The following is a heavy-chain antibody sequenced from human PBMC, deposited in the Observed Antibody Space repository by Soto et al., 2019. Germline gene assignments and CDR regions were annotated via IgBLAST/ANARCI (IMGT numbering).Heavy chain of an antibody. CDR2: INSYGSST. V-gene: IGHV3-74*01. Sequence: EVQLVESGGGLVQPGGSLRLSCAASGFTFSSYWMHWVRQAPGKGLVWVSRINSYGSSTSYADSVKGRFNISRDNDKNTRYRQMYSLRAEDTAVYYCARVAPISTWDGGNWFDPRGQGTLVTVSS. J-gene: IGHJ5*02. D-gene: IGHD6-13*01. CDR1: GFTFSSYW. CDR3: ARVAPISTWDGGNWFDP.